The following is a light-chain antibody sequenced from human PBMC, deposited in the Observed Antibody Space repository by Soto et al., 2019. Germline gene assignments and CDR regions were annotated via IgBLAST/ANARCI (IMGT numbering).Light chain of an antibody. CDR2: GAS. CDR1: QSVSSN. J-gene: IGKJ1*01. CDR3: QQYNNWPRT. V-gene: IGKV3-15*01. Sequence: EIVMTQSPATLSVSPWERATLSCRASQSVSSNLAWYQQKPGQAPRLLIYGASTRATGIPARFSGSGSGTEFTLTISSLQYEDFAVDYCQQYNNWPRTFGQGTKVDIK.